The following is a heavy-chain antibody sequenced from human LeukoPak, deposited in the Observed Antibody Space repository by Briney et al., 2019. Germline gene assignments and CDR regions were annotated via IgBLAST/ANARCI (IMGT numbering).Heavy chain of an antibody. J-gene: IGHJ3*02. V-gene: IGHV3-66*01. D-gene: IGHD5-12*01. CDR2: IYSGGDT. CDR1: GLTVSSNL. CDR3: ARVQWDGYNSQAFDI. Sequence: GGSLRLSCATSGLTVSSNLMSWVRQAPGKGLEWVSVIYSGGDTYYADSVKGRFTISRDNSKNTLYLQMNSLRAEDTAVYYCARVQWDGYNSQAFDIWGQGTVVTVSS.